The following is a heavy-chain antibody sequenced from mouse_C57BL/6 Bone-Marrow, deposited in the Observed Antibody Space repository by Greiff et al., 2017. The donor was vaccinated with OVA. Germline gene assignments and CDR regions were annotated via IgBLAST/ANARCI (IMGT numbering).Heavy chain of an antibody. CDR1: GYAFSSSW. J-gene: IGHJ2*01. V-gene: IGHV1-82*01. Sequence: VQLQQSGPELVKPGASVKISCKASGYAFSSSWMNWVKQRPGKGLEWIGRIYPGDGDTNYNGKFKGKATLTADKSSSTAYMQLSSLTSEDSAVYFSSIYYDGYFDYWGQGTTLTVSS. D-gene: IGHD2-3*01. CDR2: IYPGDGDT. CDR3: SIYYDGYFDY.